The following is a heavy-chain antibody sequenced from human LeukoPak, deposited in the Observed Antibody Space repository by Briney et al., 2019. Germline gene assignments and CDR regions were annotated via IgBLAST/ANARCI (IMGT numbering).Heavy chain of an antibody. V-gene: IGHV4-30-2*01. CDR1: GGSISSGGYS. CDR3: ARGEQLWVAFDY. J-gene: IGHJ4*02. D-gene: IGHD5-18*01. Sequence: SETLSLTCAVSGGSISSGGYSWSWIRQPPGEGLEWIGYIYHSGSTYYNPSLKSRVTISVDRSKNQFSLKLSSVTAADTAVYYCARGEQLWVAFDYWGQGTLVTVSS. CDR2: IYHSGST.